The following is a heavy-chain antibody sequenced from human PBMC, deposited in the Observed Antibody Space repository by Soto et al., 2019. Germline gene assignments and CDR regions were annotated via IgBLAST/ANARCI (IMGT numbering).Heavy chain of an antibody. D-gene: IGHD6-13*01. Sequence: PSETLSLTCTVSGGSISSYYWSWIRQPPGKGLEWIGYIYYSGSTNYNPSLKSRLTIFVDTSKNQFSLKLSSVTAADTALYYCKREDSSTSEYWSQGTLVTVSS. V-gene: IGHV4-4*08. CDR1: GGSISSYY. J-gene: IGHJ4*02. CDR2: IYYSGST. CDR3: KREDSSTSEY.